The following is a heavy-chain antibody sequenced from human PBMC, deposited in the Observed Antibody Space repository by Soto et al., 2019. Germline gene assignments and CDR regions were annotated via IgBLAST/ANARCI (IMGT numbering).Heavy chain of an antibody. Sequence: ASVKVSCKASGYTFTGYYMHWVRQAPGQGLEWMGWINPNSGGTNYAQKFQGWVTMTRDTSISTAYMELSRLRSDDTAVYYCARSGHGAGDYKRGEDLGYWGQGTLVTVSS. D-gene: IGHD3-10*01. CDR1: GYTFTGYY. V-gene: IGHV1-2*04. CDR3: ARSGHGAGDYKRGEDLGY. J-gene: IGHJ4*02. CDR2: INPNSGGT.